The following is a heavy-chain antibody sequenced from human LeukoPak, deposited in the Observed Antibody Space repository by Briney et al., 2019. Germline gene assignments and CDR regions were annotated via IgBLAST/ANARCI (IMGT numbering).Heavy chain of an antibody. D-gene: IGHD6-19*01. CDR2: IYTSGST. CDR3: ARGGRWLANSWFDP. V-gene: IGHV4-4*07. Sequence: SETLSLTCTVSGVYISSYYWSWIRQPAGKGLEWIGRIYTSGSTNYNPSLNNRVTMSVDTSKTQFSLKLSSWPAGDTVVYYCARGGRWLANSWFDPWGQGTLVTVSS. CDR1: GVYISSYY. J-gene: IGHJ5*02.